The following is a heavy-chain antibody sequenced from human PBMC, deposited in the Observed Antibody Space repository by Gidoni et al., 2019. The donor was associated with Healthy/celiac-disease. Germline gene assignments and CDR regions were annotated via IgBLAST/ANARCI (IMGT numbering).Heavy chain of an antibody. CDR1: GFTFSSYG. D-gene: IGHD3-10*01. CDR3: AKDLRGSRGGMDV. V-gene: IGHV3-30*02. Sequence: QVQLVESGGGVVQPGGSLRLSCAASGFTFSSYGMHWVRQAPGKGLEWVGFIRYDGSNKYYADSVKGRFTISRDNSKNTLYLQMNSLRAEDTAVYYCAKDLRGSRGGMDVWGQGTTVTVSS. CDR2: IRYDGSNK. J-gene: IGHJ6*02.